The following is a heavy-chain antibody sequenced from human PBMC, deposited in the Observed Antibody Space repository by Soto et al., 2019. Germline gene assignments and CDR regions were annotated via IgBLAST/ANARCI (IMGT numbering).Heavy chain of an antibody. V-gene: IGHV3-72*01. CDR1: GFTFSDYY. D-gene: IGHD3-16*01. Sequence: EVQLVESGGGLVQPGGSLRLSCAASGFTFSDYYMDWVRQAPGKGLEWVGRTRNKANSYTTEYAESVKGRFTISRDDSETSLYLQMNSLKTEDTAVYYCARRGLHLDYWGQGTLVTVSS. CDR3: ARRGLHLDY. CDR2: TRNKANSYTT. J-gene: IGHJ4*02.